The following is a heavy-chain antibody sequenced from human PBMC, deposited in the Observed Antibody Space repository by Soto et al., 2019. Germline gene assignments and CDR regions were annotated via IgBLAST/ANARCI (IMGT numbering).Heavy chain of an antibody. D-gene: IGHD6-6*01. V-gene: IGHV3-15*01. J-gene: IGHJ6*02. CDR1: GFTFSNAW. CDR3: TTDGGIAARPVYYGMDV. CDR2: IKSKTDGGTT. Sequence: GGSLRLSCAASGFTFSNAWMSWVRQAPGKGLEWVGRIKSKTDGGTTDYAAPVKGRFTISRDDSKNTLYLQMNSLKTEDTAVYYCTTDGGIAARPVYYGMDVWGQGTTVTVSS.